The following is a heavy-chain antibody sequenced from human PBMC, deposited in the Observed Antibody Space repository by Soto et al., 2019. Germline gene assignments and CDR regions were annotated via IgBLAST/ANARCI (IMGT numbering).Heavy chain of an antibody. Sequence: GESLKISCKGVGYKFGSAWIGWVRQMPGKGLEWMGIIKPGTSDIRYSPSCRGHVTISANEAVSTAYLQWSSLRASDTAMYYCARQLSHICDSWGQGTLVTVSS. V-gene: IGHV5-51*01. CDR3: ARQLSHICDS. D-gene: IGHD3-3*02. J-gene: IGHJ4*02. CDR1: GYKFGSAW. CDR2: IKPGTSDI.